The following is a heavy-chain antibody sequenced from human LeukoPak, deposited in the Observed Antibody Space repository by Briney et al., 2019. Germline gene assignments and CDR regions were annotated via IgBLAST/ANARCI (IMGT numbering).Heavy chain of an antibody. CDR2: ISSSSSYI. Sequence: GGSLRLSCAASGFTFSSYSMNWVRQAPGKGLEWVSSISSSSSYIYYADSVRGRFTISRDNAKNSLYLQMNSLRAEDTAVYYCATVPAGHYFDYWGQGTLVIVSS. V-gene: IGHV3-21*01. J-gene: IGHJ4*02. CDR1: GFTFSSYS. CDR3: ATVPAGHYFDY. D-gene: IGHD2-2*01.